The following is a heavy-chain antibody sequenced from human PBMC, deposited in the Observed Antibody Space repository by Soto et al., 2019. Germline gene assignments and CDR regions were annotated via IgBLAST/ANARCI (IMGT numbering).Heavy chain of an antibody. Sequence: QVQLVQSGAEVKKPGASVKVSGKASGYTFTSYGISWVRQAPGQGLEWMGWISGYNGKTNYEQKLQGRVTMTTDTSTSTAHMELRSLRSDGTAVYYCASNYLYYYGSGNTNYYGMDVWGQGTTVTVSS. CDR2: ISGYNGKT. D-gene: IGHD3-10*01. J-gene: IGHJ6*02. CDR1: GYTFTSYG. V-gene: IGHV1-18*01. CDR3: ASNYLYYYGSGNTNYYGMDV.